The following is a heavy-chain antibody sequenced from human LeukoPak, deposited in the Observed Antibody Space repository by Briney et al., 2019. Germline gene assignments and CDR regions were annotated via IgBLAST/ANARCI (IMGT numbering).Heavy chain of an antibody. CDR1: GGTFSSYA. V-gene: IGHV1-69*04. CDR3: ARGDDSSAPDWFDP. J-gene: IGHJ5*02. CDR2: TIPIFGIA. D-gene: IGHD3-22*01. Sequence: ASVKVSCKASGGTFSSYAISWVRQAPGQGLEWMGRTIPIFGIANYAQKFQGRVTITADKSTSTAYMELSSLRSEDTAVYYCARGDDSSAPDWFDPWGQGTLVTVSS.